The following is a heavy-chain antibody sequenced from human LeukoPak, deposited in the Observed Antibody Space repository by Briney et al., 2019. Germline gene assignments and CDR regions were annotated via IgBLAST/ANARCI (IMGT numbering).Heavy chain of an antibody. CDR3: ARDGNPRADIPLSHVSSFGIDY. Sequence: GGSLRLSCITSRFTFSSHGLHWVRQAPGKGRECVAIISFDGSRQYYDDSVKGRFVLSRDNSQRILYLSMDKLRPDDTGVYFCARDGNPRADIPLSHVSSFGIDYWGMGTQVIVSS. CDR1: RFTFSSHG. D-gene: IGHD2-15*01. J-gene: IGHJ4*02. CDR2: ISFDGSRQ. V-gene: IGHV3-33*08.